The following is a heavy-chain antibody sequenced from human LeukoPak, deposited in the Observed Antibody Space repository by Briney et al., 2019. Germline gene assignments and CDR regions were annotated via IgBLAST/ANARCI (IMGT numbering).Heavy chain of an antibody. CDR1: GFTVSSNY. J-gene: IGHJ3*02. Sequence: GGSLRLSCAASGFTVSSNYMSWVRQAPGKGLEWDSVIYSGGSTYYADSVKGRFTISRDNSKNTLYLQMNSLRAEDTAVYYCAKDRTWGVVVPAAGHAFDIWGQGTMVTVSS. CDR3: AKDRTWGVVVPAAGHAFDI. V-gene: IGHV3-53*01. CDR2: IYSGGST. D-gene: IGHD2-2*01.